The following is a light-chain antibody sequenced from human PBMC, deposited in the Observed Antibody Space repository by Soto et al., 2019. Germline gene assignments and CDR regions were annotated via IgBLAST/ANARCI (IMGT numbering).Light chain of an antibody. CDR2: DAS. Sequence: DIQMTQSPSTLSASVGDRVTITCRASQSVSNWLAWYQQKPGKAPNLLIYDASSLESGVPSRFSGSGSGTEFTLTISSLQPDDFATYSCQQYTPNSRTFGQGTKVDIQ. V-gene: IGKV1-5*01. CDR1: QSVSNW. CDR3: QQYTPNSRT. J-gene: IGKJ1*01.